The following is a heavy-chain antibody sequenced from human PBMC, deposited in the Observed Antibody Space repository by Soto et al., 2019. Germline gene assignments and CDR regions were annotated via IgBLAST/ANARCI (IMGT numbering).Heavy chain of an antibody. Sequence: QVHLVQSGAEVKKPGSSVKVSCKASGGTFSTSSINWLRQAPGQRPEWMGNILPVFGTADYAQKFRDRVTMTADKWTNTAYMELRSLFSEDAAVYYCVRGHEYGGNSDAFDIWGQGTGVTVSS. CDR1: GGTFSTSS. CDR3: VRGHEYGGNSDAFDI. CDR2: ILPVFGTA. V-gene: IGHV1-69*14. D-gene: IGHD4-17*01. J-gene: IGHJ3*02.